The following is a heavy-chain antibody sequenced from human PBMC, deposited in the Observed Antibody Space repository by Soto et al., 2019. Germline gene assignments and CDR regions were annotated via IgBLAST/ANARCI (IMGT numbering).Heavy chain of an antibody. CDR3: ATHDWYAENY. CDR1: GGTFSSYT. D-gene: IGHD3-9*01. J-gene: IGHJ4*02. CDR2: IIPILGIA. V-gene: IGHV1-69*02. Sequence: SVKVSCKASGGTFSSYTISWVRQAPGQGLEWMGRIIPILGIANYAQKFRGQVTISADKSINTAYLRWNSLRASDTAIYYCATHDWYAENYWSQGTLVTVSS.